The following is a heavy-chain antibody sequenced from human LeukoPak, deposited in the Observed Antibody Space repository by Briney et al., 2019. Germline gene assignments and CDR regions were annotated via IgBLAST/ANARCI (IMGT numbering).Heavy chain of an antibody. CDR1: GGSISSSSYY. CDR2: IYYSGST. Sequence: SETLSLTCTVSGGSISSSSYYWGWIRQPPGKGLEWIGSIYYSGSTYYNPSLKSRVTISVDTSKNQFSLKLSSVTAADTAVYYCARRVAAAGAYYFDYWGQGTLVTVSS. D-gene: IGHD6-13*01. V-gene: IGHV4-39*01. CDR3: ARRVAAAGAYYFDY. J-gene: IGHJ4*02.